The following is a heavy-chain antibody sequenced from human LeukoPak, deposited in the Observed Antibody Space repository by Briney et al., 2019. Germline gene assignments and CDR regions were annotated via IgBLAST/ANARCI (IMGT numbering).Heavy chain of an antibody. Sequence: ASVKVSCKASGYTFTGYYMHWVRQAPGQGLEWMGWINPNSGGTNYAQKFQGRVTMTRDTSISTAYMELGRLRSDDTAVYYCARDYDILTGISSSPNYWGQGTLVTVSS. CDR3: ARDYDILTGISSSPNY. CDR2: INPNSGGT. J-gene: IGHJ4*02. V-gene: IGHV1-2*02. CDR1: GYTFTGYY. D-gene: IGHD3-9*01.